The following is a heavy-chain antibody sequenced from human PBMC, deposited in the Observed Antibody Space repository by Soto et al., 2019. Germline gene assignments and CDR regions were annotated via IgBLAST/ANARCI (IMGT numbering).Heavy chain of an antibody. V-gene: IGHV3-23*01. CDR2: ITATGANT. Sequence: EVQLMESGGGLVQPGGSLRLSCAASEFSFSSYALNWVRQAPGKGLEWVSAITATGANTYYADSVKGRFTISRDNSKKTLYLQMDSLRPEDTAVYYCGTYSSAFDYWGQGTQVTVSS. D-gene: IGHD6-25*01. CDR1: EFSFSSYA. J-gene: IGHJ4*02. CDR3: GTYSSAFDY.